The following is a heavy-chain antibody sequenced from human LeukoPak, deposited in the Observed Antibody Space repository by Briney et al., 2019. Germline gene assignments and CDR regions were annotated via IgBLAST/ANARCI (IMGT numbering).Heavy chain of an antibody. CDR1: GFSLSTSGMC. D-gene: IGHD3-10*01. J-gene: IGHJ4*02. V-gene: IGHV2-70*12. Sequence: SGPTLVKPTQTLTLTCTFSGFSLSTSGMCLNWIRQPPGKALEWLARIDWNDDKYYNTSLKTRLTISKDTSKNQVVLTMTNMDPVDTATYYCAHRRSRGAPSNYWGQGTLVTVSS. CDR3: AHRRSRGAPSNY. CDR2: IDWNDDK.